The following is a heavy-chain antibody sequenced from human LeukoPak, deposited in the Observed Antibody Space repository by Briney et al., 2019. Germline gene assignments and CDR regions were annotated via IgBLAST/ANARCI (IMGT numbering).Heavy chain of an antibody. J-gene: IGHJ4*02. CDR3: AKSGVQLPVFDY. CDR2: ISYDRSNK. Sequence: GGSLRLSCAASGFTFSSYGMHWVRQAPGKGLEWVAVISYDRSNKYYADSVKGRFTISRDNSKSTLYLQMNSLRAEDTAVYYCAKSGVQLPVFDYWGQGTLVTVSS. D-gene: IGHD5-18*01. V-gene: IGHV3-30*18. CDR1: GFTFSSYG.